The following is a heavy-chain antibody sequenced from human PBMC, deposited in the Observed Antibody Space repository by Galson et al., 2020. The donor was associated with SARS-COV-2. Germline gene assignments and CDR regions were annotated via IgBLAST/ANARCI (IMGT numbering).Heavy chain of an antibody. Sequence: SETLSLTCTVSGGSISSSSYYWGWISQPPGKGLEWIGSIYYSGSTYYNPSLKSRVTISVDTSKNQFSLKLSSVTAADTAVYYCARARQLGYCTNGVCYTHSIYFDYWGQGTLVTVSS. D-gene: IGHD2-8*01. CDR1: GGSISSSSYY. J-gene: IGHJ4*02. V-gene: IGHV4-39*07. CDR2: IYYSGST. CDR3: ARARQLGYCTNGVCYTHSIYFDY.